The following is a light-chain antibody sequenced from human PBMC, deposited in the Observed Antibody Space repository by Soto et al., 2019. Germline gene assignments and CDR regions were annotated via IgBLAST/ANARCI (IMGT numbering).Light chain of an antibody. Sequence: QSALTQPPSVSGSPGQSVAISCTGTSGDVGSYNRVSWYQQSPDTAPKLMIYEVNNRPSGVPDRFSGSKSGNTASLTISGLHAEDEGDYYCTSYTSSSTYVFGTGTKLTVL. CDR2: EVN. J-gene: IGLJ1*01. CDR3: TSYTSSSTYV. V-gene: IGLV2-18*02. CDR1: SGDVGSYNR.